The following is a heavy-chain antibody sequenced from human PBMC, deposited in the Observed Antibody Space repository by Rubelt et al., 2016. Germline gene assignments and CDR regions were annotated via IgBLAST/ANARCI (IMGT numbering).Heavy chain of an antibody. CDR2: INHSGGT. Sequence: QVQLQQWGAGLLKPSETLSLTCGFYGGSFSSYYWIWIRQPPGKGLEWIGEINHSGGTGYNPSLKSRVTISVDRSKSQFSLNLGTWLAADTAVYYCARKMVDATRDVFDIWGQGTMVIVSS. CDR1: GGSFSSYY. V-gene: IGHV4-34*02. J-gene: IGHJ3*02. CDR3: ARKMVDATRDVFDI. D-gene: IGHD2-15*01.